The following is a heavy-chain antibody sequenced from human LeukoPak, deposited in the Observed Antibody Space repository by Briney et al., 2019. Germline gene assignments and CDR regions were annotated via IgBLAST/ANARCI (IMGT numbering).Heavy chain of an antibody. CDR2: ISGSGGST. J-gene: IGHJ4*02. CDR1: GFTFSSSA. CDR3: AKTNYYDSSGPRAKFDY. Sequence: GGSLRLSCAASGFTFSSSAMGWVRQAPGKGLEWVSAISGSGGSTYYADSVKGRFTISRDNSKNTLYLQMNSLRAEDTAVYYCAKTNYYDSSGPRAKFDYWGQGTLVTVSS. D-gene: IGHD3-22*01. V-gene: IGHV3-23*01.